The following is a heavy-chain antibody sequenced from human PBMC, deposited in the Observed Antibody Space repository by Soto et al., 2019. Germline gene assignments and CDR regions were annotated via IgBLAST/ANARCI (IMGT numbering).Heavy chain of an antibody. CDR3: ATSRGYYASSGYYYEGYWFDP. J-gene: IGHJ5*02. Sequence: QVQLVQSGAEVKKPGASVKVSCKVSGYTLTELSMHWVRQAPGKGLEWMGGFDPEDGETIYAQKFQGRVTMTEDTSTDTAYMELSSLRSEDTAVYYCATSRGYYASSGYYYEGYWFDPWGQGTLVTVSS. D-gene: IGHD3-22*01. V-gene: IGHV1-24*01. CDR2: FDPEDGET. CDR1: GYTLTELS.